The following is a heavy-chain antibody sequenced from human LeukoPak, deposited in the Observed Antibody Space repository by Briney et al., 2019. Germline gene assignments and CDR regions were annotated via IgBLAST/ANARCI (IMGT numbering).Heavy chain of an antibody. CDR3: AKDAYSGFSSSYNMDS. CDR1: GYTVTGHY. D-gene: IGHD5-18*01. Sequence: GASVKVSCKASGYTVTGHYLHWVRQAPGQGLEWMGWINPNSGGTNYAQKFQGRVTMTRDTSINTAYMELNSLTSDDTAKYYCAKDAYSGFSSSYNMDSWGQGTLVTVSS. J-gene: IGHJ4*02. CDR2: INPNSGGT. V-gene: IGHV1-2*02.